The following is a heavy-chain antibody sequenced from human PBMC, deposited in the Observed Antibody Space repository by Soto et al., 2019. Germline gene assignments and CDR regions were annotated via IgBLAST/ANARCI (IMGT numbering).Heavy chain of an antibody. CDR1: GGTFNNYA. CDR3: AVAMVREILIFESSGMHV. J-gene: IGHJ6*02. Sequence: QVQLVQSGAEVKKPGSSVKVSCKTSGGTFNNYAISWGRQAPGQGLEWMGGLIPNFDTPNYAQKFQDRLTIIADESTSTVSMELRSLRSDDTAVYYCAVAMVREILIFESSGMHVWGQGTTVTVSS. D-gene: IGHD3-10*01. V-gene: IGHV1-69*01. CDR2: LIPNFDTP.